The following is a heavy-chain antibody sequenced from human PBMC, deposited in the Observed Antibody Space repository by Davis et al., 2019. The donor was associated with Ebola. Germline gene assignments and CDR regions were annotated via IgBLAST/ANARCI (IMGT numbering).Heavy chain of an antibody. CDR2: IYHSGST. D-gene: IGHD3-10*01. V-gene: IGHV4-38-2*02. Sequence: SETLSLTCTVSGYSISSGYYWGWIRQPPGKGLEWIGSIYHSGSTYYNPSLKSRVTISVDTSKNQFSLKLSSVTAADTAVYYCARHSFYRGGDYYYYYGMDVWGQGTTVTVSS. J-gene: IGHJ6*02. CDR1: GYSISSGYY. CDR3: ARHSFYRGGDYYYYYGMDV.